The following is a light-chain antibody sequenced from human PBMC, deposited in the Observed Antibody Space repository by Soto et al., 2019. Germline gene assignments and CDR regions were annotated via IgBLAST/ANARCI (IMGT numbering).Light chain of an antibody. CDR2: AAS. Sequence: DIQMTQSPSSLSASIGDTITITCRASQSIRDDLGWYQQKPGKAPKRLIYAASTLQSGVPSRFSGSGSGTEFTLTISSLQPEDFATYYCLHHNSYLALTFGGGTKVEIK. CDR1: QSIRDD. J-gene: IGKJ4*01. CDR3: LHHNSYLALT. V-gene: IGKV1-17*01.